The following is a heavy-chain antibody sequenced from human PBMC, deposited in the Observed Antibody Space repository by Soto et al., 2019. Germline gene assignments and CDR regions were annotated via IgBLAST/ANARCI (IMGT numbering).Heavy chain of an antibody. J-gene: IGHJ4*02. CDR1: GFTFSSYG. CDR2: SSATGAGT. V-gene: IGHV3-23*01. Sequence: EGSLRLSCVASGFTFSSYGMTWVRQAPGKGLEWVSFSSATGAGTYYADSVKGRFTISRDNSKNTLYLQMTSLRADDTAFYYCADDRRAGGNYGFYSDFWGQGARVTVSS. D-gene: IGHD3-16*01. CDR3: ADDRRAGGNYGFYSDF.